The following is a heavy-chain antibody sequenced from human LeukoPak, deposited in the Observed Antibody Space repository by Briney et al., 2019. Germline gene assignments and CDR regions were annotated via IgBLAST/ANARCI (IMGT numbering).Heavy chain of an antibody. D-gene: IGHD3-3*01. CDR2: MNPNSGNT. V-gene: IGHV1-8*03. CDR1: GYTFTSYD. CDR3: ARGPTYYDFWSGYYP. J-gene: IGHJ5*02. Sequence: GASVKVSCKASGYTFTSYDINWVRQATGQGLEWMGWMNPNSGNTGYAQKFQGRVTITRNTSISTAYMELSSLRSEDRAVYYCARGPTYYDFWSGYYPWGQGTLVTVSS.